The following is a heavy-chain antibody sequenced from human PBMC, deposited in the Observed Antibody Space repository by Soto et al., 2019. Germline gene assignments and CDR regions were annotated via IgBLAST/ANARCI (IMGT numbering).Heavy chain of an antibody. CDR2: ISGGGVAT. CDR3: ARKVSGSTGRPDLWYFDL. J-gene: IGHJ2*01. Sequence: EVQLLDSGGGLVRRGGSLRLSWEAFGFPFSGYALTWVGQAQGKGLEGAPAISGGGVATFYADPVKGRFTISRHNSNTALYLQINTLRAEDTAVYYCARKVSGSTGRPDLWYFDLWGRGTLVTVSS. V-gene: IGHV3-23*01. D-gene: IGHD3-10*01. CDR1: GFPFSGYA.